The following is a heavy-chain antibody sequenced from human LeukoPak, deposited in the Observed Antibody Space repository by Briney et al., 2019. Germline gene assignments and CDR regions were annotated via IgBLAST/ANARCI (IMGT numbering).Heavy chain of an antibody. Sequence: PSETLSLTCTVSGGSISSSGSSYWSWIRQPAGKGLEWIGRIYTSGGTSYNPSLKRRVTISVDTSKNQFALKLSSVTAADTAVYYCARGYSSGWYQDAFDIWGQGTMVTVSS. CDR1: GGSISSSGSSY. V-gene: IGHV4-61*02. CDR2: IYTSGGT. J-gene: IGHJ3*02. CDR3: ARGYSSGWYQDAFDI. D-gene: IGHD6-19*01.